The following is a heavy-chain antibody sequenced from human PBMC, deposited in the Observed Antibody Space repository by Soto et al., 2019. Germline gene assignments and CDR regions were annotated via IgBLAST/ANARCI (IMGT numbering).Heavy chain of an antibody. D-gene: IGHD2-2*01. Sequence: GGSLRLSCAASGFTFSSYDMHWVRQATGKGLEWVSAIGTAGDTYYPGSVKGRFTISRENAKNSLYLQMNSLRAGDTAVYYCARSTTPMDAFDIWGQGTMVTVSS. CDR2: IGTAGDT. V-gene: IGHV3-13*01. CDR3: ARSTTPMDAFDI. CDR1: GFTFSSYD. J-gene: IGHJ3*02.